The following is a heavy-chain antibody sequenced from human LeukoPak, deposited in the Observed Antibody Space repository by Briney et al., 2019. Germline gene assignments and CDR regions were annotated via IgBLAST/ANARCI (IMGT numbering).Heavy chain of an antibody. CDR2: IYYSGST. V-gene: IGHV4-30-4*08. CDR1: GDSISSGDYY. J-gene: IGHJ3*02. D-gene: IGHD2-15*01. CDR3: ARVGSRGGAFDI. Sequence: SETLSLTCTVSGDSISSGDYYWSWIRQPPGKGLEWIGYIYYSGSTYYNPSLKSRVTISVDTSKNQFSLKLSSVTAADTAVYYCARVGSRGGAFDIWGQGTMVTVSS.